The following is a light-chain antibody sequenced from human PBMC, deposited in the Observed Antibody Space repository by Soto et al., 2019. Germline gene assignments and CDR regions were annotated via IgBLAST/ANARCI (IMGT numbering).Light chain of an antibody. CDR2: AAS. CDR1: QSITTY. CDR3: QQYNSYWT. Sequence: DIQITQSPSSLSASVGDRVTITCRASQSITTYLHWYQQKPGKAPNLLIYAASNLQSGAPSRLSGSGSGTEFTLTIRSLQFDDSATYYCQQYNSYWTFGQGTKVDIK. J-gene: IGKJ1*01. V-gene: IGKV1-9*01.